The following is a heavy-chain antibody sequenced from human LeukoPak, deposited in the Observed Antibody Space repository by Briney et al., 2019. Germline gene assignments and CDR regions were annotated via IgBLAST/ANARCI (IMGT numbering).Heavy chain of an antibody. Sequence: GGSLRLSCAASGFTFSSYAMSWVRQAPGKGLEWVSDISASGGSTYYTDSVKGRFTISRDNSKNTLYLQMNSLRAEDTAVYYCARGYFDSRGYSNAFDYWGQGALVTVSS. CDR2: ISASGGST. CDR3: ARGYFDSRGYSNAFDY. V-gene: IGHV3-23*01. CDR1: GFTFSSYA. D-gene: IGHD3-22*01. J-gene: IGHJ4*02.